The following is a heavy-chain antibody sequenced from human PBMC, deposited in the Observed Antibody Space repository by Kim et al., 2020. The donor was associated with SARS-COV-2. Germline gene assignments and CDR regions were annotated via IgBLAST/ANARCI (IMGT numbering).Heavy chain of an antibody. CDR3: ARDRHGSAPYYYYGMDV. V-gene: IGHV4-4*02. Sequence: HKSRVTISVDKSKNQFSLKLSSVTAADTAVYYCARDRHGSAPYYYYGMDVWGQGTTVTVSS. D-gene: IGHD3-10*01. J-gene: IGHJ6*02.